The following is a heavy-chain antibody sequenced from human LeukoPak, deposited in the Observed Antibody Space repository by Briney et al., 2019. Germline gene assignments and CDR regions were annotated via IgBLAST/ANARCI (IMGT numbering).Heavy chain of an antibody. CDR2: IIPIFGTA. V-gene: IGHV1-69*05. Sequence: ASVKVSCKASGGTFSSYAISWVRQPPGQGLEWMGRIIPIFGTANYAQKFQGRVTITTDESTSTAYMELSSLRSEDTAVYYCARDLDGLGYFDYWGQGTLVTVSS. D-gene: IGHD1-1*01. CDR1: GGTFSSYA. J-gene: IGHJ4*02. CDR3: ARDLDGLGYFDY.